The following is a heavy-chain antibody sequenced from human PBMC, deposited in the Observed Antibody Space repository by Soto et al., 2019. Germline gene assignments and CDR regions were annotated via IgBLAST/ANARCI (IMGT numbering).Heavy chain of an antibody. D-gene: IGHD1-7*01. V-gene: IGHV4-59*01. CDR2: IYYSGST. Sequence: PSETLSLTCTVSGGSISSYYWSWIRQPPGKGVEGVGYIYYSGSTNYNPSLTSRVTISVDTSKNQFSLKLSSVTAADTAGYYCARDLQAGTWYYYGMDVWGQGTTVTVSS. J-gene: IGHJ6*02. CDR1: GGSISSYY. CDR3: ARDLQAGTWYYYGMDV.